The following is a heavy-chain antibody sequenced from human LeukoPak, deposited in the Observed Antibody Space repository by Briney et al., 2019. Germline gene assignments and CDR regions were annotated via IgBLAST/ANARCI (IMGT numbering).Heavy chain of an antibody. Sequence: GASVKVSCKASGYTFTGYYMHWVRQAPGQGLEWMGWINPNSGGTNYAQKFQGRVTMTRDTSISTAYMELSRLRSDDTAVYYCARDSSGSYGPGAFDIWGQGTMVTVSS. CDR2: INPNSGGT. CDR1: GYTFTGYY. J-gene: IGHJ3*02. D-gene: IGHD1-26*01. CDR3: ARDSSGSYGPGAFDI. V-gene: IGHV1-2*02.